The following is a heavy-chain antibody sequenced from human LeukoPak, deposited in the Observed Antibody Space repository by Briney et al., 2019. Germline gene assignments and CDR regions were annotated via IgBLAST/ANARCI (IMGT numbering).Heavy chain of an antibody. J-gene: IGHJ6*02. D-gene: IGHD2-2*01. V-gene: IGHV3-23*01. Sequence: GGSLRLSCAASGFTFSSYAMSWVRQAPGKGLEWVSAISGSGGRTYYADSVKGRFTISRDNSKNTLYLQMNSLRAEDTAVYYCARGLRNRKRAGCTSCYDYYYYYGMDVWGQGTTVTVSS. CDR3: ARGLRNRKRAGCTSCYDYYYYYGMDV. CDR1: GFTFSSYA. CDR2: ISGSGGRT.